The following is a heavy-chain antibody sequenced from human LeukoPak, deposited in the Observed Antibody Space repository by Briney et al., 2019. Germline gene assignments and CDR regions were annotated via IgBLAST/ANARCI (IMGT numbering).Heavy chain of an antibody. D-gene: IGHD6-13*01. CDR1: GGTFSSYA. Sequence: GSSVKVSCKASGGTFSSYAISWVRQAPGQGLEWMGGIIPISGTANYAQKFQGRVTITADESTSTAYMGLSSLRSEDTAVYYCARVGIAAAMYNWFDPWGQGTLVTVSS. CDR2: IIPISGTA. CDR3: ARVGIAAAMYNWFDP. J-gene: IGHJ5*02. V-gene: IGHV1-69*01.